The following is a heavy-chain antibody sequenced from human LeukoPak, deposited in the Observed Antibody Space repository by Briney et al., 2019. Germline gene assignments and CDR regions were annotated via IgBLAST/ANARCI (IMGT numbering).Heavy chain of an antibody. J-gene: IGHJ4*02. CDR1: GYTFTGYY. CDR2: INPNGGGT. Sequence: ASVKVSCKASGYTFTGYYMHWVRQAPGQGLEWMGWINPNGGGTNYAQKFQGRVTMTRDTSISTAYMELSRLRSDDTAVYYCARGTYYYDSSGHYYFDYWGQGTLVTVSS. D-gene: IGHD3-22*01. CDR3: ARGTYYYDSSGHYYFDY. V-gene: IGHV1-2*02.